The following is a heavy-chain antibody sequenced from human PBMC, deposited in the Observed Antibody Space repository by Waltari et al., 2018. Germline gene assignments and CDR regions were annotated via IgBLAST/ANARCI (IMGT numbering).Heavy chain of an antibody. J-gene: IGHJ6*02. V-gene: IGHV3-23*01. CDR1: GFAFSNYA. Sequence: EVQLLESGGGLVQPGGSLRLSCAASGFAFSNYAMTWVRQAPGKGLEVVASISGSGDNKYYADCVKGRFTVSRDNSKNTLYLEMNSLRAEDRAVYYCAKDLTKTMVQGVIPYYGMDVWGQGTTVTVSS. D-gene: IGHD3-10*01. CDR3: AKDLTKTMVQGVIPYYGMDV. CDR2: ISGSGDNK.